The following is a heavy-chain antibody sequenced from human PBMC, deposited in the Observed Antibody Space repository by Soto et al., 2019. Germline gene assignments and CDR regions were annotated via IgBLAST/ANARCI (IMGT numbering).Heavy chain of an antibody. D-gene: IGHD1-26*01. CDR3: ARDLGTHYSGSYYNWFDP. CDR1: GFTFSSYE. J-gene: IGHJ5*02. V-gene: IGHV3-48*03. Sequence: GGSLRLSCAASGFTFSSYEMNWVRQAPGKGLEWVSYISSSGSTIYYADSVKGRFTISRDNAKNSLYLQMNSLRAEDTAVYYCARDLGTHYSGSYYNWFDPWGQGTLVTVSS. CDR2: ISSSGSTI.